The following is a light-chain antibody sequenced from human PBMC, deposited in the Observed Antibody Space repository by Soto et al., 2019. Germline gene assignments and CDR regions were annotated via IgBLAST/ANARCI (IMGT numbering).Light chain of an antibody. CDR3: QQYNSYAWT. Sequence: IQMTHSPSTLSAAVVDRVTITCLASQSISSWLAWYQQKPGKAPKLLIYDASSLESGVPSRFSGSGSGTEFTLTISSLQPDDFATYYCQQYNSYAWTFGQGTKVDIK. J-gene: IGKJ1*01. CDR2: DAS. CDR1: QSISSW. V-gene: IGKV1-5*01.